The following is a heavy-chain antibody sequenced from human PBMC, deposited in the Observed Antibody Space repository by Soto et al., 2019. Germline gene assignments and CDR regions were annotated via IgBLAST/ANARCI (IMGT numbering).Heavy chain of an antibody. D-gene: IGHD6-13*01. CDR2: IYYSGST. V-gene: IGHV4-30-4*01. J-gene: IGHJ5*02. CDR1: GGSISSGDYY. CDR3: ARDFVAAAGTGWFDP. Sequence: LSLTCTVSGGSISSGDYYWSRIRQPPGKGLEWIGYIYYSGSTYYNPSLKSRVTISVDTSKNQFSLKLSSVTAADTAVYYCARDFVAAAGTGWFDPWGQGTLVTVSS.